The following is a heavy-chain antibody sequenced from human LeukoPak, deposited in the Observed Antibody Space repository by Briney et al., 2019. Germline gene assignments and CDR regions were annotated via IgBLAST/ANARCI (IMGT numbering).Heavy chain of an antibody. Sequence: VASVKVSCKASGGTFSSYAISWVRQAPGQGLEWMGGIIPIFGTANYAQKFQGRVTITADKSTSTAYMELSSLRSEDTAVYYCARDLRSQGGPGTTSNAFDIWGQGTMVTVSS. D-gene: IGHD1-1*01. CDR2: IIPIFGTA. CDR1: GGTFSSYA. CDR3: ARDLRSQGGPGTTSNAFDI. J-gene: IGHJ3*02. V-gene: IGHV1-69*06.